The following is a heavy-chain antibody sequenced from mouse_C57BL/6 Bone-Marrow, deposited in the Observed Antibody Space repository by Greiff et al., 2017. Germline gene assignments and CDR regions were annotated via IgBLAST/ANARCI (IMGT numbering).Heavy chain of an antibody. CDR1: GFTFSDFY. V-gene: IGHV7-1*01. Sequence: EVQLVESGGGLVQSGRSLRLSCATSGFTFSDFYMEWVRQAPGKGLEWIAASRNKANDYTTEYSASVKGRFIVSRDTSQSILYLQMNALRAEDTAIYYCARDASGYYYAMDYWGQGTSVTVSS. D-gene: IGHD3-2*02. J-gene: IGHJ4*01. CDR2: SRNKANDYTT. CDR3: ARDASGYYYAMDY.